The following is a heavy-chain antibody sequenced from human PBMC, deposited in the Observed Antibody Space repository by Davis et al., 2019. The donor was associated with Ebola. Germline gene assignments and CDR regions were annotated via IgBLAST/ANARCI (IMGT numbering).Heavy chain of an antibody. CDR1: GGSISNNFYN. CDR3: ARASAAATTCFDP. Sequence: MPGGSLRLSCTVSGGSISNNFYNWGWIRQSPGTGLEWIGSIYYSGNTYYNPSLKSRVTLSADASKNQFSLKLTSVTAADTAIYYCARASAAATTCFDPWGQGTLVTVSS. J-gene: IGHJ5*02. CDR2: IYYSGNT. D-gene: IGHD6-13*01. V-gene: IGHV4-39*01.